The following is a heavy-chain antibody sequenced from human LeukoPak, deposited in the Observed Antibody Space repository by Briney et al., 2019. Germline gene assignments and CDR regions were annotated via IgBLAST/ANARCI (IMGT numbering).Heavy chain of an antibody. Sequence: DSVKGRFTISRDNSKNTLYLQMNSLKASDTAMYYCARGSNVLRFLEWLLFDYWGQGTLVTVSS. V-gene: IGHV3-53*03. CDR3: ARGSNVLRFLEWLLFDY. D-gene: IGHD3-3*01. J-gene: IGHJ4*02.